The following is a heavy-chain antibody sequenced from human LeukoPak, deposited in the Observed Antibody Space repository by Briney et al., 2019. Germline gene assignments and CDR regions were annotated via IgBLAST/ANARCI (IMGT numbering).Heavy chain of an antibody. Sequence: PSETLSLTCTVSGNSISSGDNYWSWVRQPAGKGLEWIGRIYTSGSTNYNPSLKSRVTISGDTSKNQFSLKLSSVTAADTAVYYCARASYSYDINGWVPFDYWGQGTLVTVSS. CDR2: IYTSGST. CDR3: ARASYSYDINGWVPFDY. V-gene: IGHV4-61*02. J-gene: IGHJ4*02. D-gene: IGHD3-22*01. CDR1: GNSISSGDNY.